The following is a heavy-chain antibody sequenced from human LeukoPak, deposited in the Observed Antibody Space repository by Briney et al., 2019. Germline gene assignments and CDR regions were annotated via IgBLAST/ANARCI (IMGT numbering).Heavy chain of an antibody. CDR2: IYYSGST. J-gene: IGHJ5*02. CDR1: GGSISSYY. Sequence: SETLSLTCTVSGGSISSYYWSWIRQPPGKGLEWIGYIYYSGSTNYNPSLKSRVTISVDTSKNQFSLKLSSVTAADTAVYYCARKYQKSSGYYPWGQGTLVTVSS. CDR3: ARKYQKSSGYYP. D-gene: IGHD3-22*01. V-gene: IGHV4-59*01.